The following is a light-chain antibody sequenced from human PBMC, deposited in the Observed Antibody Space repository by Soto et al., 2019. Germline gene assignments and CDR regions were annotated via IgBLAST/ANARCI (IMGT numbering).Light chain of an antibody. CDR3: CSYADSYDYV. V-gene: IGLV2-11*01. CDR2: DVN. Sequence: QFVLTQPRSVSGSPGQSVTISCTGSSSDVGAYNYVSWYQHNTGKAPKLLIYDVNKRPSGVPDRFSGSKFGNTASLTISGLQADDEATFYCCSYADSYDYVFGTGTKVTVL. J-gene: IGLJ1*01. CDR1: SSDVGAYNY.